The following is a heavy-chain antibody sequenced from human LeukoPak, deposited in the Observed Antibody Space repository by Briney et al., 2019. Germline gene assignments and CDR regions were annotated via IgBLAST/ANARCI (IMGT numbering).Heavy chain of an antibody. D-gene: IGHD2-15*01. CDR2: MNPNSGNT. CDR1: GYTFTNYD. Sequence: GASVKVSCKASGYTFTNYDINWVRQATGQGLEWMGWMNPNSGNTGYAQKFQGRVTMTRNTSITTAYMELSSLRSEDTAVYYCARAHTGRWYYYYYGMDVWGQGTTVTVSS. V-gene: IGHV1-8*01. J-gene: IGHJ6*02. CDR3: ARAHTGRWYYYYYGMDV.